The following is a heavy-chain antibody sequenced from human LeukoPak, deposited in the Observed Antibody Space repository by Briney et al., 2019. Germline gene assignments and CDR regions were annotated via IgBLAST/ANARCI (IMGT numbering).Heavy chain of an antibody. CDR3: PRGSYYGSGSYYKMAYDY. D-gene: IGHD3-10*01. CDR1: GGSISSYY. V-gene: IGHV4-59*12. CDR2: VYYSGYT. J-gene: IGHJ4*02. Sequence: SETLSLTCTVSGGSISSYYWSWIRQPPGKGLKWIGNVYYSGYTTYSPSLRSRVTISVDTSKNQFSLKLSSVTAADTAVYYCPRGSYYGSGSYYKMAYDYWGQGTLVTVSS.